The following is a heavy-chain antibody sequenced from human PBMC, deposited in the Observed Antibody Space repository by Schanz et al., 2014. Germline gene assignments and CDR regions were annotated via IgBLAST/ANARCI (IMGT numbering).Heavy chain of an antibody. CDR3: VRDSFFAFDY. CDR2: LWHDGSKK. V-gene: IGHV3-33*01. Sequence: VHLVESGGGVVQPGRSLRLSCVASGFTFSSYDVFWVRQAPGKGLEWVAILWHDGSKKYYADSVKGRFTMSRDNAKNSVFLQMNSLRAEDTAVYYCVRDSFFAFDYWGQGTLVTVSS. D-gene: IGHD3-3*01. J-gene: IGHJ4*02. CDR1: GFTFSSYD.